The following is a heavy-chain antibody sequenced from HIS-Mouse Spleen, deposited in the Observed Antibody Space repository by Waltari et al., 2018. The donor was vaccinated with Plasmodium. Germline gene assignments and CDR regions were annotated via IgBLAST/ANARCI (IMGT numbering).Heavy chain of an antibody. D-gene: IGHD6-13*01. CDR2: IKQDGSEK. V-gene: IGHV3-7*01. Sequence: EVQLVESGGGLVQPGGSLRLSCAAPGFTFSIYWMSWVRQAPGKGLEWVANIKQDGSEKYYVDSVKGRFTISRDNAKNSLYLQMNSLRAEDTAVYYCASSWYWYFDLWGRGTLVTVSS. CDR3: ASSWYWYFDL. CDR1: GFTFSIYW. J-gene: IGHJ2*01.